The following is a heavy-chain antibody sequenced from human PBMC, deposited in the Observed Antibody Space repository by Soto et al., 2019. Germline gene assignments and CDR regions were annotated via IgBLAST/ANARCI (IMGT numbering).Heavy chain of an antibody. CDR1: GYTFTGYY. D-gene: IGHD2-2*02. J-gene: IGHJ5*02. Sequence: ASVKVSCKASGYTFTGYYMHWARQAPGQGLEWMGWINPNSGGTNYAQKFQGRVTMIRDTSISTAYMELSRLRSDDTAVYYCARIGKTCSSTSCYIDPWGQGTLVTVSS. CDR2: INPNSGGT. CDR3: ARIGKTCSSTSCYIDP. V-gene: IGHV1-2*02.